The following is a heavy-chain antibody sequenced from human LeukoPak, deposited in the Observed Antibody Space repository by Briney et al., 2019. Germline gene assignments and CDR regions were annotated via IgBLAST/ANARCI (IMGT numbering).Heavy chain of an antibody. D-gene: IGHD6-19*01. CDR1: GYTLTELS. CDR2: FDPEDGET. J-gene: IGHJ4*02. CDR3: ATGKDSSGXYDFDY. V-gene: IGHV1-24*01. Sequence: ASVKVSCKVSGYTLTELSMHWVRQAPGKGLEWMGGFDPEDGETIYAQKFQGRVTMTEDTSTDTAYMELSSLRSEDTAVYYCATGKDSSGXYDFDYWGQGTLVTVSS.